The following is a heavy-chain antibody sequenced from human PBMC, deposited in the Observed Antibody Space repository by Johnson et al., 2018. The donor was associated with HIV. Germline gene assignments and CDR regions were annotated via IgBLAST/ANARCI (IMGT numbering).Heavy chain of an antibody. CDR2: IRSKANSYAT. Sequence: VQLVESGGGVVQPGGSLRLSCAASGITFSGSAMHWVRQASGKGLEWVGRIRSKANSYATAYAASVKGRFTISRDDSKNTLYLQMNSLRAEDTAVYYCAKDLRRGNRREAFDIWGQGTMVTVSS. CDR1: GITFSGSA. V-gene: IGHV3-73*01. D-gene: IGHD1-14*01. CDR3: AKDLRRGNRREAFDI. J-gene: IGHJ3*02.